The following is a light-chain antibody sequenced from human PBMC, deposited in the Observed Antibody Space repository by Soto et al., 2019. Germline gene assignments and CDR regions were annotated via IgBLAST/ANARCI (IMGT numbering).Light chain of an antibody. CDR2: GAS. CDR1: QSVSSN. J-gene: IGKJ5*01. Sequence: EIVMTQSPATLSVSPGERATLSCRASQSVSSNLAWYQQKPGKAPRLLICGASTRATGIPARFSGSGSGTEFTLTLSSLQSEDFAFYYCQQYKNWPQRITFGQGTRLEIK. V-gene: IGKV3-15*01. CDR3: QQYKNWPQRIT.